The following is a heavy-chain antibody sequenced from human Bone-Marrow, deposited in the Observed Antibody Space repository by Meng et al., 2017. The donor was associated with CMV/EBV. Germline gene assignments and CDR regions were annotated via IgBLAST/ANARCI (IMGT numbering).Heavy chain of an antibody. Sequence: GESLKISCAASGFTFSSYAMHWVRQAPGKGLEWVAVISYDGSNKYYADSVKGRFTISRDNSKNTLYLQMNSLRAEDTAVYYCAKQLYPGIAVAGTGDYWGQGTLVTVSS. V-gene: IGHV3-30*04. CDR1: GFTFSSYA. CDR2: ISYDGSNK. D-gene: IGHD6-19*01. CDR3: AKQLYPGIAVAGTGDY. J-gene: IGHJ4*02.